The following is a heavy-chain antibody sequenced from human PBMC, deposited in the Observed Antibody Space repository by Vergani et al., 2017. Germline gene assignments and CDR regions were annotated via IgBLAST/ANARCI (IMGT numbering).Heavy chain of an antibody. Sequence: QVHLVESGGGVVQPGRSLRLYCVVSGFTYSYYGMHWVRQAPGKGLELVAVISYDGTQKYYADSVKGRFTISRDNSKSTLYLQMNSLRTEDTAVYYCATKSCGTPGCQIGYFREWGQGTLVTVSS. V-gene: IGHV3-30*03. J-gene: IGHJ1*01. CDR1: GFTYSYYG. CDR2: ISYDGTQK. CDR3: ATKSCGTPGCQIGYFRE. D-gene: IGHD1-1*01.